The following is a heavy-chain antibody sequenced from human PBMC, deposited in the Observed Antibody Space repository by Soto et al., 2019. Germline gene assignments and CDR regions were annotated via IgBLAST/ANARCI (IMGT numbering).Heavy chain of an antibody. CDR3: AKDRRDGEYNSVYDF. CDR1: GFRFSDYG. Sequence: QVQLAESGGGVVQPGRSLRLSCIGSGFRFSDYGMHWVRQAPGKGLEWVAMMSFDGTYKYSADSVKVRFIISRDNSKNTLFLQMNSLRAEDTAVYYCAKDRRDGEYNSVYDFWGQGTLVTVSS. J-gene: IGHJ4*02. D-gene: IGHD4-17*01. V-gene: IGHV3-30*18. CDR2: MSFDGTYK.